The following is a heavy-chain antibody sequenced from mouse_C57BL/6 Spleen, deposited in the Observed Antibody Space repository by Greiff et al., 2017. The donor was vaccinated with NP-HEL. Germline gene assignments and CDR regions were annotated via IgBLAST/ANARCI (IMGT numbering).Heavy chain of an antibody. J-gene: IGHJ3*01. V-gene: IGHV3-6*01. CDR3: AREDYGSSYPSFAY. CDR1: GYSITSGYY. D-gene: IGHD1-1*01. CDR2: ISYDGSN. Sequence: DVQLQESGPGLVKPSQSLSLTCSVTGYSITSGYYWNWIRQFPGNKLEWMSYISYDGSNNYNPSLKNRISITRDTSKNQFFLKLNSVTTEDTATYYCAREDYGSSYPSFAYWGQGTLVTVSA.